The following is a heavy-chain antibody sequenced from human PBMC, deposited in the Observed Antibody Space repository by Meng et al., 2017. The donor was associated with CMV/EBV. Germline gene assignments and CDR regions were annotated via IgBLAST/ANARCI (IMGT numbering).Heavy chain of an antibody. Sequence: GGSLRPSCAASGFTFSTYEMNWVAQAPGKGLDWVSYISSAGNTIYYAVSVKGRFTITRHNAKHSLFLQMNSLGAEDTAVYYCARGYYYDSSGYSNWFDPWGQGTLVTVSS. D-gene: IGHD3-22*01. V-gene: IGHV3-48*03. CDR1: GFTFSTYE. J-gene: IGHJ5*02. CDR3: ARGYYYDSSGYSNWFDP. CDR2: ISSAGNTI.